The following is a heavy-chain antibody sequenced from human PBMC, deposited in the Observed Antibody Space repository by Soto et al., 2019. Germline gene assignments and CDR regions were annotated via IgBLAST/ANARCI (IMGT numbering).Heavy chain of an antibody. CDR1: GFTFSSYA. J-gene: IGHJ5*02. Sequence: PGGSLRLSCAASGFTFSSYAMSWVRQAPGKGLEWVSAISGSGDSTYYADSVKGRFSISRDNAKNTLYLQMYSLRDEDTAVYHCARDLVIVKQWLASGWFDPWGQGTLVTVSS. D-gene: IGHD6-19*01. CDR3: ARDLVIVKQWLASGWFDP. CDR2: ISGSGDST. V-gene: IGHV3-23*01.